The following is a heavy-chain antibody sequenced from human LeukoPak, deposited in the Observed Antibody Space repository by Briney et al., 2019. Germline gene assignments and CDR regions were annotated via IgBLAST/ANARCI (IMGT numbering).Heavy chain of an antibody. CDR3: AKVEFYGGQDGAFDI. V-gene: IGHV3-23*01. CDR1: GLTFSSSA. Sequence: PGGSLRLSCAGYGLTFSSSAMSWVRQVPGKGLEWVSSISSFSPRSYYADSAKGRFTISRDDSKNTMSLQMNSLRAEDTAVYYCAKVEFYGGQDGAFDIWGQGTVVTVPS. CDR2: ISSFSPRS. J-gene: IGHJ3*02. D-gene: IGHD4-23*01.